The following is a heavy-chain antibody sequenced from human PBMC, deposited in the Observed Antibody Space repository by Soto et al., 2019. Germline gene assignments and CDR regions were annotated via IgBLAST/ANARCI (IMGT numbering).Heavy chain of an antibody. V-gene: IGHV4-39*01. CDR1: GGSISSSSYY. CDR2: IYYSGST. D-gene: IGHD3-3*01. J-gene: IGHJ5*02. Sequence: PSETLSLTCTVSGGSISSSSYYWGWIRQPPGKGLEWIGSIYYSGSTYYNPSLKSRVTISVDTSKNQFSLKLSSVTAADTAVYYCARHIGDLLTIFGVVTPNWFDPWGQGTLVTVSS. CDR3: ARHIGDLLTIFGVVTPNWFDP.